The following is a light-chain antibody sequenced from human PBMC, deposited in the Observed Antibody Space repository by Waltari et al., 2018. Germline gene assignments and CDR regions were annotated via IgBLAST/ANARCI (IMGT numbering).Light chain of an antibody. CDR3: QAWDSKTVV. CDR2: QDS. V-gene: IGLV3-1*01. CDR1: HLGDKY. J-gene: IGLJ3*02. Sequence: SYELTQPPSVSVSPGQPATITCSGDHLGDKYVFWYQQQPGQSPVLVIYQDSKRPSGIPERFAGSNSGNTATLTISGTQALDEADYYCQAWDSKTVVFGGGTKLTVL.